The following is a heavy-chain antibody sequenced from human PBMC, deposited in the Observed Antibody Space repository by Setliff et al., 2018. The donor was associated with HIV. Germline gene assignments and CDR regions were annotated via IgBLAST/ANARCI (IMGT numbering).Heavy chain of an antibody. CDR1: GVSVRSGDH. D-gene: IGHD3-9*01. CDR2: FSYTDEPYINYLE. J-gene: IGHJ4*02. Sequence: SETLSLTCTVSGVSVRSGDHWSWVRQAPGKGLELIGYFSYTDEPYINYLEYFNPSLKSRLGITLDKPRNQFSLKLTSVTAADTATYYCAAPRGMSTILVYWGQGSLVTVSS. V-gene: IGHV4-30-4*08. CDR3: AAPRGMSTILVY.